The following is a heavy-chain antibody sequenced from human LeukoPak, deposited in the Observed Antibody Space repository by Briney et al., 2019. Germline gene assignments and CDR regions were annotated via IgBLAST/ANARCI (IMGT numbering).Heavy chain of an antibody. CDR2: ISGSGGST. V-gene: IGHV3-23*01. CDR3: ARSSYSSSSSV. D-gene: IGHD6-6*01. CDR1: GFTFSSYA. Sequence: GGSRRLSCAASGFTFSSYAMSWVRQAPGKGLEWVSAISGSGGSTYYADSVKGRFTISRDNAKNSLYLQINGLRAEDTAVYYCARSSYSSSSSVWGQGTMVTVSS. J-gene: IGHJ3*01.